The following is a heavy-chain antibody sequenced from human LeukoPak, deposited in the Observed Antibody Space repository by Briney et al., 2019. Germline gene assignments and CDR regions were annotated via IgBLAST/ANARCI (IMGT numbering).Heavy chain of an antibody. D-gene: IGHD2-8*01. CDR2: ISYDGSNK. J-gene: IGHJ4*02. CDR3: AKDFVVWYAVPNGSDY. V-gene: IGHV3-30*18. Sequence: PGGSLRLSCAASGFTFDDYAMHWVRQAPGKGLEWVAVISYDGSNKYYADSVKGRFTISRDNSKNTLYLQMNSLRAEDTAVYYCAKDFVVWYAVPNGSDYWGQGTLVTVSS. CDR1: GFTFDDYA.